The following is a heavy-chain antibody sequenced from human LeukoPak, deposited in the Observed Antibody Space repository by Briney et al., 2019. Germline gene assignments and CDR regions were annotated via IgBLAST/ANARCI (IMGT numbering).Heavy chain of an antibody. CDR1: GYTFTSYY. J-gene: IGHJ4*02. V-gene: IGHV1-2*02. Sequence: ASVKVSCKASGYTFTSYYMHWVRQAPGQGLEWMGWINPNSGGTNYAQKFQGRVTMTRDTSISTAYMELSRLRSDDTAVYYCARVLYSGSYCFDYWGQGTLVTVSS. CDR3: ARVLYSGSYCFDY. D-gene: IGHD1-26*01. CDR2: INPNSGGT.